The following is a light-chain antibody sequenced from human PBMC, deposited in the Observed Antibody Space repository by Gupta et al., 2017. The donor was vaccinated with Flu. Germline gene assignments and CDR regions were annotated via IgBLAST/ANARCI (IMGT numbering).Light chain of an antibody. Sequence: SYALTQPPSVSVSPGQTASITCSGDKLGDKYACWYQQKPGQSPVLVIYQDSKRPSGIPERFSGHNSGNTATLTISGTKAMDEAEYYCQAWDGRTAGFGGGTKLNVL. CDR2: QDS. CDR3: QAWDGRTAG. CDR1: KLGDKY. J-gene: IGLJ3*02. V-gene: IGLV3-1*01.